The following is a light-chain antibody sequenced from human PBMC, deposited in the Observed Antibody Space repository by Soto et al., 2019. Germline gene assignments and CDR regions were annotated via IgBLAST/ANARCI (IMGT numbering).Light chain of an antibody. J-gene: IGLJ2*01. Sequence: QSVLTQPPSVSAAPGQSVTISCSGSASNVGTQFVSWYQQLPGAAPKLLIYDNDKRPSDIPDRFSGSKSDTSATLTITGLQTGDAADYYCGTWDSGLTVEIFGGGTKVTVL. V-gene: IGLV1-51*01. CDR3: GTWDSGLTVEI. CDR2: DND. CDR1: ASNVGTQF.